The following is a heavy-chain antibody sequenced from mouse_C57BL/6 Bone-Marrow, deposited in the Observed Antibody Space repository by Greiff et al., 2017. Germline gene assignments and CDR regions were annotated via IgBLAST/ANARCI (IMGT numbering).Heavy chain of an antibody. CDR2: ISGGGGNT. J-gene: IGHJ3*01. Sequence: EVKLVESGGGLVKPGGSLKLSCAASGFTFSSYTMSWVRQTPEKRLEWVATISGGGGNTYYPDSVKGRFTISRDNAKNTLYLRMSSVRSEDTALYYWARWDGYRVAYWGQGTLVTVSA. CDR3: ARWDGYRVAY. V-gene: IGHV5-9*01. CDR1: GFTFSSYT. D-gene: IGHD2-3*01.